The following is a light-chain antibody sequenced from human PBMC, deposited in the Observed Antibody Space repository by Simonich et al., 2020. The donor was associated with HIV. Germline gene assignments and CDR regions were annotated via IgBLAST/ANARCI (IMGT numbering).Light chain of an antibody. CDR3: QQIYSTPLT. CDR2: AAF. Sequence: DIQMTQSPSSLSASVGDRVTITCRASQSISSYLNWYHQKPGKAPKLLIYAAFSLQSGVPSRFSGSGSGTDFALTISSLQPEDFATYFCQQIYSTPLTFGGGTKLEIK. J-gene: IGKJ4*01. CDR1: QSISSY. V-gene: IGKV1-39*01.